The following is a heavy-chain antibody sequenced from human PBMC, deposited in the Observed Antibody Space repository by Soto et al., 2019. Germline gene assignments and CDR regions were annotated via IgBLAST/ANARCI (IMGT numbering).Heavy chain of an antibody. D-gene: IGHD5-12*01. Sequence: EVQLVESGGGLIQPGGSLRLSCAASGFTVSNNYLHWVRQAPGKGLEWVSVINSGGSTYYADPVKGRFTISRDNSKNTLYPKMNNMRAEDTAVYSCAKGEGYLIDYWGQGTLFTVSS. CDR3: AKGEGYLIDY. CDR1: GFTVSNNY. CDR2: INSGGST. J-gene: IGHJ4*02. V-gene: IGHV3-53*01.